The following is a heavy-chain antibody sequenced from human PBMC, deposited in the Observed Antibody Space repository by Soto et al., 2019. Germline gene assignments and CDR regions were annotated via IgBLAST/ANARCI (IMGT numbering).Heavy chain of an antibody. J-gene: IGHJ6*02. V-gene: IGHV4-34*01. Sequence: SETLSLTCAVYGRSFSGNYWSWIGQPPGKRLEWIGEINHSGSTNYNPSLKSRVTISVDTSKNQFSLKLSSVTAADTAVYYCARDQIQLERYYYGMDVWGQGTTVT. CDR1: GRSFSGNY. CDR3: ARDQIQLERYYYGMDV. CDR2: INHSGST. D-gene: IGHD1-1*01.